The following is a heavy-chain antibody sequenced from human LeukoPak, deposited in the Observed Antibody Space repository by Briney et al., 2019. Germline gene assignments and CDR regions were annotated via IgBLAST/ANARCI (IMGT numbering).Heavy chain of an antibody. CDR1: GFTFSSYA. CDR3: AKDQGGRITMVQASAFDI. V-gene: IGHV3-23*01. Sequence: GGSLRLSCAASGFTFSSYAMSWVRQAPGKGLEWVSAISGSGGSTYYADSVKGRFTISRDNSKNTLYLQMNSLRAEDTAVYYCAKDQGGRITMVQASAFDIWGQGTMVTVSS. D-gene: IGHD3-10*01. CDR2: ISGSGGST. J-gene: IGHJ3*02.